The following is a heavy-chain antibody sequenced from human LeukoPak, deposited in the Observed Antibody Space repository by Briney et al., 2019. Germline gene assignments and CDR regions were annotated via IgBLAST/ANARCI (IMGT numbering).Heavy chain of an antibody. CDR1: GFTFSNYN. J-gene: IGHJ3*02. Sequence: GGSLRLSCAASGFTFSNYNINWVRQAPGKGLEWLSYISSSSSTIYYAHSVKGRFTISRDNAKNSLYLQMNSLRDEDTAVYYCARVVIAANPVAFDIWGQGTMVTVSS. CDR2: ISSSSSTI. V-gene: IGHV3-48*02. D-gene: IGHD2-15*01. CDR3: ARVVIAANPVAFDI.